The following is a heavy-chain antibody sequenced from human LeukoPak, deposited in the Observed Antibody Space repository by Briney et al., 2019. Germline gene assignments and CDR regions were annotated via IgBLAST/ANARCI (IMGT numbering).Heavy chain of an antibody. J-gene: IGHJ4*02. V-gene: IGHV4-59*01. D-gene: IGHD3-16*01. CDR1: GGSISTYY. CDR3: ARLSFAHYFDY. Sequence: SETLSLTCTVSGGSISTYYWSWIRQPPGKGLEWIGYTYCSGSTDYNPSLKSRVTISVDTSKNQFSLKLTSVTAADTAVYYCARLSFAHYFDYWGQGTLVSVSS. CDR2: TYCSGST.